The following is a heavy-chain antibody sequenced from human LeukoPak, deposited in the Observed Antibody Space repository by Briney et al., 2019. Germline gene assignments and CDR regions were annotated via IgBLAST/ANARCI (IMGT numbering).Heavy chain of an antibody. CDR1: GFTFSNYW. V-gene: IGHV3-7*04. CDR2: NKEDGSEK. Sequence: GASLRLSCAASGFTFSNYWMNWVRQAPGKGLEWVANNKEDGSEKYYVDSVKGRFTISRDNAKNSLYLQMDSLRAEDTAVYYCARDSQHLKFDHWGQGTLVTV. J-gene: IGHJ4*02. D-gene: IGHD3-3*02. CDR3: ARDSQHLKFDH.